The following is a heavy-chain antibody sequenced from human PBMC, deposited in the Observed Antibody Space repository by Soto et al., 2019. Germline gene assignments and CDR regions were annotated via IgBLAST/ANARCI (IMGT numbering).Heavy chain of an antibody. Sequence: QVQLVQSGAEVKKPGASVKVSCKASGCTFTSYAIHWVRQAPGQRLEWMGWINAGNGNTKYSQKFQGRVTITRDTSASTAYMELSSLRSEDTAVYYCARDQGIAAALTDPWGQGTLITVSS. J-gene: IGHJ5*02. D-gene: IGHD6-13*01. V-gene: IGHV1-3*01. CDR1: GCTFTSYA. CDR2: INAGNGNT. CDR3: ARDQGIAAALTDP.